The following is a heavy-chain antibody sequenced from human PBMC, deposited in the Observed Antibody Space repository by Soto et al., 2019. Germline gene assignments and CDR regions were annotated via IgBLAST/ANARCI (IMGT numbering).Heavy chain of an antibody. V-gene: IGHV4-59*12. CDR1: VDSINDYY. J-gene: IGHJ5*02. Sequence: SETLSLTCSVSVDSINDYYWSWIRQPPGKGLEWIGYIYYIGSTNYNPSLKSRVTISVDTSKNQFSLKLSSMTAADTAVYYCARVPSPWGQGTLVT. CDR3: ARVPSP. CDR2: IYYIGST.